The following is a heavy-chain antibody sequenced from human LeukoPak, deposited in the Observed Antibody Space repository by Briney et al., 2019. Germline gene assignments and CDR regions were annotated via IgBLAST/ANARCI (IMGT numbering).Heavy chain of an antibody. V-gene: IGHV3-30*18. J-gene: IGHJ4*02. CDR1: GFTFSSYG. CDR3: AKGLRGSGSYYMMGI. Sequence: PGGSLRLSCAASGFTFSSYGMRWVRQAPGKGLEWVAVISYDGSNKYYADSVKGRFTISRDNSKNTLYLQMNSLRAEDTAVYYCAKGLRGSGSYYMMGIWGQGTLVTVSS. D-gene: IGHD3-10*01. CDR2: ISYDGSNK.